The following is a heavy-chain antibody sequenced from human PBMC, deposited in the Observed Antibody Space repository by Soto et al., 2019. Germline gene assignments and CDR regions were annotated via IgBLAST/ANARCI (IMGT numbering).Heavy chain of an antibody. CDR3: ARGADIMATTGDAFDI. CDR1: GHSISSGYY. Sequence: SETLSLTCAVSGHSISSGYYWGWIRQPPGKGLEWIGNVHHNENTYYNPSLKSRVTISLHTSKNQFSLRVSSVTAADTAVYYCARGADIMATTGDAFDIWGQGTMVTV. J-gene: IGHJ3*02. V-gene: IGHV4-38-2*01. CDR2: VHHNENT. D-gene: IGHD5-12*01.